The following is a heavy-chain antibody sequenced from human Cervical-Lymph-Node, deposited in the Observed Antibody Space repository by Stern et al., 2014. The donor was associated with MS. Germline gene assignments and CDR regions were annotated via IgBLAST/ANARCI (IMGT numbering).Heavy chain of an antibody. Sequence: QVQLVQSGPGLVKPSQTLSLTCTVSSGSVHTGFYYWNWLRQRPGKGLEWIGYIFYSGNTYYNPSLQSRVTISLDSSKSQFSLRLSSMTAADTAVYYCARNDYSNSWSTFYFDSWGQGALVTVSS. D-gene: IGHD6-13*01. J-gene: IGHJ4*02. CDR3: ARNDYSNSWSTFYFDS. CDR1: SGSVHTGFYY. CDR2: IFYSGNT. V-gene: IGHV4-31*03.